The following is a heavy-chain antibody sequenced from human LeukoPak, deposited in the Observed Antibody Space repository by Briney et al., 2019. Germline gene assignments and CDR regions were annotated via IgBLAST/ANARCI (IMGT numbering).Heavy chain of an antibody. J-gene: IGHJ6*04. V-gene: IGHV4-59*01. CDR1: GGSISSYY. Sequence: PSETLSLTCTVSGGSISSYYWSWIRQPPGKGLEWIGYIYYSGSTNYNPSLKSRVTISVDTSKNQFSLRLSSVTAADTAVYYCARITSYFDWFVPDVWGKGTTVIVSS. D-gene: IGHD3-9*01. CDR2: IYYSGST. CDR3: ARITSYFDWFVPDV.